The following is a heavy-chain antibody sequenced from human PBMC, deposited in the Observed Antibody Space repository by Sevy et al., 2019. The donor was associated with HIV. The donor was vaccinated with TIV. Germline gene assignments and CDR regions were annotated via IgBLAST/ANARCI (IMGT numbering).Heavy chain of an antibody. CDR2: VKGDNGSP. D-gene: IGHD2-15*01. CDR3: ARGEAVAGVAVIGHFDH. CDR1: GYPFTAFA. Sequence: ASVKVSCKASGYPFTAFAIHWVRQAPGQRPEWMGWVKGDNGSPKYAQKWQNKVTFTSDASANTAYLELTSLGSADTAVYYCARGEAVAGVAVIGHFDHWGQGTLVTVSS. V-gene: IGHV1-3*01. J-gene: IGHJ4*02.